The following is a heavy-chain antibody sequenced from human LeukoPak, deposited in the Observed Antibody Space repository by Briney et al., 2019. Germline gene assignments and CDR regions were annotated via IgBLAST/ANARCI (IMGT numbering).Heavy chain of an antibody. CDR1: GGSVSSGSYY. Sequence: SETLSLTCTVSGGSVSSGSYYWSWIRQPPGKGLEWIGYIYYSGSTNYNPSLKSRVTISVDTSKNQFSLKLSSVTAADTAVYYCARGYYYTYYFDYWGQGTLVTVSS. D-gene: IGHD3-22*01. CDR3: ARGYYYTYYFDY. CDR2: IYYSGST. J-gene: IGHJ4*02. V-gene: IGHV4-61*01.